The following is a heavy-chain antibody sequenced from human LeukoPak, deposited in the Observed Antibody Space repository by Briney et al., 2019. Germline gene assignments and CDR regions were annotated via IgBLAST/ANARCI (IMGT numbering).Heavy chain of an antibody. J-gene: IGHJ3*02. CDR1: GGSISSYY. CDR3: ARIPAGCSSTSCYATDAFDI. V-gene: IGHV4-59*01. D-gene: IGHD2-2*01. CDR2: IYYSGST. Sequence: PSETLSLTCTVSGGSISSYYWSWIRQPPGKGLEWIGYIYYSGSTNYNPSLKSRVTISVDTSKNQFSLKLSSVTAADTAVYYCARIPAGCSSTSCYATDAFDIWGQGTMVTVSS.